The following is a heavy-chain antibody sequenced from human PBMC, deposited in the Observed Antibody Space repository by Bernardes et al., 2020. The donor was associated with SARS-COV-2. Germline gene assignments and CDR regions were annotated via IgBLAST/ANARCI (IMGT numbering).Heavy chain of an antibody. CDR3: ARDPGGNSVVGAFDI. CDR1: GFTFSSYW. Sequence: GGSLRLSCAASGFTFSSYWMTWVRQAPGKGLEWVANIKQDESEKYYVDSVKGRFTISRDNAKNSLSLQMNSLRAEDTAVYYCARDPGGNSVVGAFDIWGQGTIVTVSS. D-gene: IGHD4-4*01. J-gene: IGHJ3*02. CDR2: IKQDESEK. V-gene: IGHV3-7*03.